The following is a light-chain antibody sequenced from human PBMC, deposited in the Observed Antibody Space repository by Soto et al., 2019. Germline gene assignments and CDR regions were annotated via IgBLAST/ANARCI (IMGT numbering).Light chain of an antibody. V-gene: IGKV2-24*01. J-gene: IGKJ2*01. CDR2: KIS. CDR1: QSLVHIDGNTY. CDR3: MQATQSYT. Sequence: DIVLTQTRLSSPVTLGQPASISCRSSQSLVHIDGNTYVNWLQQRPGQPPRLLIYKISNRFPGVPDRFSGSGAGKDFTLKISRVEAEDVGVYYCMQATQSYTFGQGTRLEIK.